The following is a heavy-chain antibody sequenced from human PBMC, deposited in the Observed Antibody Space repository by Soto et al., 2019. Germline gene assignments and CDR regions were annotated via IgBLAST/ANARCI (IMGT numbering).Heavy chain of an antibody. D-gene: IGHD6-19*01. CDR1: GYTFTGYY. CDR2: INPNSGGT. V-gene: IGHV1-2*02. J-gene: IGHJ6*02. CDR3: ARLRKAVAGHYGMDD. Sequence: QVQLVKSGAEVKKPGASVKVSCKASGYTFTGYYMHWVRQAPGQGLEWMGWINPNSGGTNYAQKFQGRVTMTRDTSIGTADMELSRLRSDDTAVYYCARLRKAVAGHYGMDDWGQGTTVTVSS.